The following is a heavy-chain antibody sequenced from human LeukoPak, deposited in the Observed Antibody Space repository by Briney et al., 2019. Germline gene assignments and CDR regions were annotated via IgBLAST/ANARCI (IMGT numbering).Heavy chain of an antibody. D-gene: IGHD3-22*01. Sequence: GGSLTLSCAVSGFAFSDYAMSWVRQPPGKGLEWVAVINGGGATAHYTDSVKGRFTISRDNYTNSVSLRMNSLRAEDTAVYYCATDYYDRSGDYTFDHWGQGTQVTAYS. V-gene: IGHV3-23*01. CDR3: ATDYYDRSGDYTFDH. CDR2: INGGGATA. J-gene: IGHJ4*02. CDR1: GFAFSDYA.